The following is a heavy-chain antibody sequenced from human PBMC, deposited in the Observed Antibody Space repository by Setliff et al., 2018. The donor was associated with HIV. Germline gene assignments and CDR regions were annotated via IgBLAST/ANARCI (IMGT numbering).Heavy chain of an antibody. CDR2: ISAYNGNT. Sequence: ASVKVSCKASGYTFTSYGISWVRQAPGQGLEWMGWISAYNGNTNYAQRFKGRVTMTRDTSTSTAYMELSSLNADDTAVYYCARGGTLYYWGRGTLVTVSS. D-gene: IGHD3-16*01. V-gene: IGHV1-18*01. CDR1: GYTFTSYG. CDR3: ARGGTLYY. J-gene: IGHJ4*02.